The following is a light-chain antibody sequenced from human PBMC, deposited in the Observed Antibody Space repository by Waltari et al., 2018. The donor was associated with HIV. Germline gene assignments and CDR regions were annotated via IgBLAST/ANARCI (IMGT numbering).Light chain of an antibody. V-gene: IGLV3-1*01. Sequence: SYELTQPPSVSVSPGQTASITRSGDTLGDKYACWYQQKPGQSPVLVIYQDSKRPSGIPERFSGSNSGNTATLTISGTQAMDEADYYCQAWDSSTWVFGGGTKLTVL. J-gene: IGLJ3*02. CDR3: QAWDSSTWV. CDR2: QDS. CDR1: TLGDKY.